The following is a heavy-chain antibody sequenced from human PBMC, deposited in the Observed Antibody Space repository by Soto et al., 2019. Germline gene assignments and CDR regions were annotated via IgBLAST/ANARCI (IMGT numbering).Heavy chain of an antibody. CDR3: ARAVAVPADFDY. CDR2: INAGNGNT. D-gene: IGHD6-19*01. Sequence: QVQLVQSGAEEKKPGASVKVSCKASGYTFTSYAMHWVRQAPGQRLEWMGWINAGNGNTKYSQKFQGRVTITRDTSASTAYMELSSLRSEDTAVYFCARAVAVPADFDYWGQGTLVTVSS. J-gene: IGHJ4*02. V-gene: IGHV1-3*05. CDR1: GYTFTSYA.